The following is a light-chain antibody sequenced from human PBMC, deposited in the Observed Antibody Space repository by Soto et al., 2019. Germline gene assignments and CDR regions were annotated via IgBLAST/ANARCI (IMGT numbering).Light chain of an antibody. CDR1: TSNIGAGFD. V-gene: IGLV1-40*01. J-gene: IGLJ2*01. CDR2: DNS. CDR3: QSYDGSLSGWGV. Sequence: QSVLTQPPSVSGAPGQRVTISCTGSTSNIGAGFDVHWYQQHPGTAPKLLIYDNSNRPSGVPDRFSGSKSGTSASLAITGLQAEDEADYYCQSYDGSLSGWGVFGGGTKLTVL.